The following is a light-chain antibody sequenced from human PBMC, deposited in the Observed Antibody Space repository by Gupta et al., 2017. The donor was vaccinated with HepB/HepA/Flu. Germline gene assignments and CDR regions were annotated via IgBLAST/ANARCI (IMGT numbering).Light chain of an antibody. J-gene: IGKJ3*01. V-gene: IGKV3-20*01. CDR2: GAS. Sequence: EIVLTQSPGTLSLSPGERATLSCRASQSVSSSYLAWYQQKPVQAPRLLIYGASSRATGIPDRFSGSGSGTDFTLTISRLEPEDFAVYYCQQYGSSPLVTFGPGTKVDIK. CDR3: QQYGSSPLVT. CDR1: QSVSSSY.